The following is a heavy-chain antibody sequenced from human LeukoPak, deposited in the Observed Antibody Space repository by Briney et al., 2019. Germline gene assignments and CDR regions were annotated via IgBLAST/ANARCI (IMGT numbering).Heavy chain of an antibody. V-gene: IGHV1-24*01. CDR3: TTAPSGDY. J-gene: IGHJ4*02. CDR1: GSTLSDSS. Sequence: GASVKVSCKVSGSTLSDSSMHWVRQAPGKGLEWMAGFDPEDGEKIYSQKFRGRVTMTDDTSTDTAYMELSSLRSEDTAVYYCTTAPSGDYWGQGTLVTVSS. D-gene: IGHD3-10*01. CDR2: FDPEDGEK.